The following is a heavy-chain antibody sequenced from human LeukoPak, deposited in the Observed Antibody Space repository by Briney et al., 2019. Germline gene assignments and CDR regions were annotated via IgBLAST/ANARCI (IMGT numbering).Heavy chain of an antibody. Sequence: ASVKVSCKASGYTFTSYDINWVRQATGQGLEWMGWMNPNSGNTGYAQKFQGRVTITRNTSISTAYMELSSLRSEDTAVYYCARGEFMGITGTTVASDIWGQGTMVTVSS. CDR2: MNPNSGNT. J-gene: IGHJ3*02. CDR3: ARGEFMGITGTTVASDI. CDR1: GYTFTSYD. D-gene: IGHD1-7*01. V-gene: IGHV1-8*03.